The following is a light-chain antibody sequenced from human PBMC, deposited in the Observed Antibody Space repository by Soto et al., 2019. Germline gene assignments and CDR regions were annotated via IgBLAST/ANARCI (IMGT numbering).Light chain of an antibody. V-gene: IGLV1-47*01. CDR1: SSNIGNNF. Sequence: QAVLTQPPSVSAAPGQKVTISCSGSSSNIGNNFVTWYQQLPGTAPKLLIQRNNERPSGVPDRFSGSKSGTSVSLAISGLRSDYEATYYCAAWDDTLDAQVFGGGTQLTVL. CDR2: RNN. J-gene: IGLJ7*01. CDR3: AAWDDTLDAQV.